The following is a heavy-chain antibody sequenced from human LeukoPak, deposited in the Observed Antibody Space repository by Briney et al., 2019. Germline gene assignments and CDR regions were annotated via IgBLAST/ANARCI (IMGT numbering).Heavy chain of an antibody. Sequence: GASVKVSCKASGGTFSSYAISWVRQASGQGLEWMGGIIPIFGTANYAQKFQGRVTITTDESTSTAYMELSSLRSEDTAVYYCARGGISLGAFDIWGQGTMVTVSS. CDR2: IIPIFGTA. J-gene: IGHJ3*02. D-gene: IGHD1-14*01. CDR1: GGTFSSYA. CDR3: ARGGISLGAFDI. V-gene: IGHV1-69*05.